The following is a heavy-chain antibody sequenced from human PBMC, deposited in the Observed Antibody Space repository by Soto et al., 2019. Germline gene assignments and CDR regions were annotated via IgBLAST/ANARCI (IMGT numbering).Heavy chain of an antibody. V-gene: IGHV4-39*01. CDR1: GGSLSGSSYY. D-gene: IGHD3-22*01. Sequence: SETLSLTCTVSGGSLSGSSYYWGWLRQPPGKGLEWIGSIYYSGSTYYNPSLKSRVTISVDTSKNQFSLKLSSVTAADTAVYYCARSITYYYDSSGLNWFDPWGQGTLVTVSS. CDR2: IYYSGST. CDR3: ARSITYYYDSSGLNWFDP. J-gene: IGHJ5*02.